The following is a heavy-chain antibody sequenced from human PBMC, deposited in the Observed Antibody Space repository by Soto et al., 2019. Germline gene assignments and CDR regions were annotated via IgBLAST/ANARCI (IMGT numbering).Heavy chain of an antibody. CDR1: GDSVRNDY. CDR3: ARARDGDYFDY. CDR2: ISYSGSL. D-gene: IGHD4-17*01. J-gene: IGHJ4*02. Sequence: QVQLQESGPGLVKPSETLSLSCTVSGDSVRNDYNSWIRQPPGKGLEWIGYISYSGSLNYNPSLKSRVTISVDTSKNQFSLKLSSVTAADTAVYYCARARDGDYFDYWGQGTLVTVSS. V-gene: IGHV4-59*02.